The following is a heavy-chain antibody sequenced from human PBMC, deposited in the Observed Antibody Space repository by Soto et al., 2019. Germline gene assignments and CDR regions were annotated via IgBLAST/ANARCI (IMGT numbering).Heavy chain of an antibody. V-gene: IGHV4-4*07. CDR2: IYATGST. Sequence: PSETLSLTFNVSGAYLSVYYWSLIRQPPGKGLEWIGRIYATGSTDYNPSLKSRITMSVDMSKKQFSLTLRSVTAADTAIYYCVRDGKKNLRDRFDPWGRGILVTVSS. CDR3: VRDGKKNLRDRFDP. CDR1: GAYLSVYY. D-gene: IGHD1-1*01. J-gene: IGHJ5*02.